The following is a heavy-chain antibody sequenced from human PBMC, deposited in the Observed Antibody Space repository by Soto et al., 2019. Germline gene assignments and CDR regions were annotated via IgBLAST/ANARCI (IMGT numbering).Heavy chain of an antibody. V-gene: IGHV3-48*01. Sequence: PGGSLRLSCAASGFPFSAYIMNWVRQAPGKGLEWVSYISDSSSSTVYYADSVKGRFTISRDNAKNSLFLQMNSLRAEDTAVYYCARDWDYDFWGQGTLVTVSS. CDR2: ISDSSSSTV. CDR3: ARDWDYDF. CDR1: GFPFSAYI. D-gene: IGHD3-3*01. J-gene: IGHJ4*02.